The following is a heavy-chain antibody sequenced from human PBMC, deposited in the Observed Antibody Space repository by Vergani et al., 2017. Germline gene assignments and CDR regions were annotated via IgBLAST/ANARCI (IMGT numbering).Heavy chain of an antibody. Sequence: QVQLVQSGAEVKKPGASVKVSCKASGYKFTGYYIHWVRQAPGQGLEWMGWMNPNSGDTNYAQKFQGRVTMTRDTSISTAYMELSRLRSYDTAVYYCARGFMTTVTTCGYWGQGTLVIVSS. J-gene: IGHJ4*02. CDR1: GYKFTGYY. CDR3: ARGFMTTVTTCGY. CDR2: MNPNSGDT. D-gene: IGHD4-17*01. V-gene: IGHV1-2*02.